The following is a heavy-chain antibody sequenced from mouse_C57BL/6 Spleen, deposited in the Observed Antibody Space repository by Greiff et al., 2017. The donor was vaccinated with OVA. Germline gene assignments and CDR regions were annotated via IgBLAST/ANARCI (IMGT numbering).Heavy chain of an antibody. CDR2: IYPGDGDT. Sequence: QVQLKESGPELVKPGASVKISCKASGYAFSSSWMNWVKQRPGKGLEWIGRIYPGDGDTNYNGKFKGKATLTADKSSSTAYMQLSSLTAEDSAVYFCAPDYDGVDYWGQGTTLTVSS. J-gene: IGHJ2*01. D-gene: IGHD2-4*01. V-gene: IGHV1-82*01. CDR3: APDYDGVDY. CDR1: GYAFSSSW.